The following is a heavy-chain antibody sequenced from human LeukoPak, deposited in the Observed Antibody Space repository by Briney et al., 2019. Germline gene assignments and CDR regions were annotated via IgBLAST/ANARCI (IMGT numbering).Heavy chain of an antibody. CDR1: GVPLSRYY. CDR2: ILPSGNT. Sequence: SETLSLTCTVSGVPLSRYYWSWIRQPAGKGLEWVGRILPSGNTNYNPSFESRLAMSVDTSRNQFSLNLTSVTAADTAIYYCVQDGPLRSDYWGQGTLVTVSS. J-gene: IGHJ4*02. D-gene: IGHD3-10*02. CDR3: VQDGPLRSDY. V-gene: IGHV4-4*07.